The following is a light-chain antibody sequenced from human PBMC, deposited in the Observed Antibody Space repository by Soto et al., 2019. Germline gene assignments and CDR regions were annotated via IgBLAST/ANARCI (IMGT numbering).Light chain of an antibody. J-gene: IGKJ4*01. Sequence: EIVMTQSPGTLSVSLGERATLSCRASQSVGSNLAWHQQKPGQAPRLLIYATSTRATGVPARFSGSGSGTEFTLTISGLQSEDFAVYHCQQRSNWPPTFGGGTKVEIK. CDR3: QQRSNWPPT. CDR2: ATS. CDR1: QSVGSN. V-gene: IGKV3-15*01.